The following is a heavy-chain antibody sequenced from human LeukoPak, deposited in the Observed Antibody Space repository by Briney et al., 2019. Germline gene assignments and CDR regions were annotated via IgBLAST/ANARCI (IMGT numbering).Heavy chain of an antibody. J-gene: IGHJ4*02. CDR3: ARVMGLRYYDFWSGSYCFDY. Sequence: ASVKVSCKASGGTFSSYAISWVRQAPGQGLEWMGGIIPIFGTANYAQKFQGRVMITADESTSTAYMELSSLRSEDTAVYYCARVMGLRYYDFWSGSYCFDYWGQGTLVTVSS. CDR1: GGTFSSYA. CDR2: IIPIFGTA. D-gene: IGHD3-3*01. V-gene: IGHV1-69*13.